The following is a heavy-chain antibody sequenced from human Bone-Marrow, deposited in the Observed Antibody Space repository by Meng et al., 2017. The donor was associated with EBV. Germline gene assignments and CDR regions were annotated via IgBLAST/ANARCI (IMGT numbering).Heavy chain of an antibody. CDR3: ARDPRSPPGGTF. Sequence: QGELVQSGAEVKKPGASVKVSCKASGDTISSYAIRWVRQAPGQGLEWMGGIIPMYPSVSYSQKFQGRVTLSADVSTSTVYMELSSLTSEDTAVYYCARDPRSPPGGTFWGQGTLVTVSS. D-gene: IGHD1-26*01. V-gene: IGHV1-69*01. J-gene: IGHJ4*02. CDR1: GDTISSYA. CDR2: IIPMYPSV.